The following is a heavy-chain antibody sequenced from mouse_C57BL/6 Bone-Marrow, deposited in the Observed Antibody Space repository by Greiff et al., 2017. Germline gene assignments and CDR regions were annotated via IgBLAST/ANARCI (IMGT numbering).Heavy chain of an antibody. V-gene: IGHV1-55*01. CDR1: GYTFTSYW. CDR3: ARPYYSNYWDFDV. CDR2: ISPGSGST. J-gene: IGHJ1*03. D-gene: IGHD2-5*01. Sequence: VQLQQPGAELVKPGASVKMSCKASGYTFTSYWITWVKQRPGQGLEWIGDISPGSGSTNYNEKFKSKATLTVDTSSSTAYMPLSSLTSEDSAVYYCARPYYSNYWDFDVGGTGTTVTVSS.